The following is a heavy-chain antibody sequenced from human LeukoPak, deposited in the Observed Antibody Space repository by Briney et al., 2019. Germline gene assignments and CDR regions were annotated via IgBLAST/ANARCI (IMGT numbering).Heavy chain of an antibody. Sequence: PSETLSLTCTVSGYSISSGYDWGWIRQPPGEGLEWIGSIYYSGSTYYNPSLKSRVTISVDTSKNQFSLKLSSVTAADTAVYYCARDGGRRGDYWGQGTLVTVSS. V-gene: IGHV4-38-2*02. CDR2: IYYSGST. CDR1: GYSISSGYD. J-gene: IGHJ4*02. CDR3: ARDGGRRGDY. D-gene: IGHD3-16*01.